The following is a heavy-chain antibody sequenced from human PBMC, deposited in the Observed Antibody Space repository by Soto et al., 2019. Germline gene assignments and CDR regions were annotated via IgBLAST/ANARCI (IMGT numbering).Heavy chain of an antibody. J-gene: IGHJ6*02. CDR1: GFTFSSCS. Sequence: GGSLRLSXAASGFTFSSCSMHWVRQAPGKGLEWVAIISYDGTNKYYADSVKGRFTISRDNSKNTLYLQMNSLRAEDTAIYYCASLLLPFLSSYYYDMDVWGQGTTVTVSS. V-gene: IGHV3-30-3*01. CDR2: ISYDGTNK. D-gene: IGHD6-6*01. CDR3: ASLLLPFLSSYYYDMDV.